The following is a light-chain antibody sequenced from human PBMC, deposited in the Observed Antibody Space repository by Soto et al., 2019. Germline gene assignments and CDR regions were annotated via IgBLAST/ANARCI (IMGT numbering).Light chain of an antibody. Sequence: QSVLIQPASVSGSPGQSITISCTGTSSDVGGSNYVSWYQHHPHRAPKLLIYEVSYRPSGVSNRFSGSKSGNTASLTISGLQAEDEADYYCSAYTTTNTLIFGIGTKVTVL. V-gene: IGLV2-14*01. J-gene: IGLJ1*01. CDR1: SSDVGGSNY. CDR3: SAYTTTNTLI. CDR2: EVS.